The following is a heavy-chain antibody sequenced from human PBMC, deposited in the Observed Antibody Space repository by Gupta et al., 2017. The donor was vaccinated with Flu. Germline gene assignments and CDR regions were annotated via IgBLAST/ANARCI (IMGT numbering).Heavy chain of an antibody. CDR2: ISSSSSYI. J-gene: IGHJ6*02. Sequence: EVQLVESGGGLVKPGGSLRLSCAASGFTFSSYSMNWVRQAPGKGLEWVSSISSSSSYIYYADSVKGRFTISRDNAKNSLYLQMNSLRAEDTAVYYCARDRCSGGSCYEGEGYYGMDVWGQGTTVTVSS. CDR3: ARDRCSGGSCYEGEGYYGMDV. V-gene: IGHV3-21*01. CDR1: GFTFSSYS. D-gene: IGHD2-15*01.